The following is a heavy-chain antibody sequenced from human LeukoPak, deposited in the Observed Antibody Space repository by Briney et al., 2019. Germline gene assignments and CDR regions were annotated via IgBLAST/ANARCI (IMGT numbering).Heavy chain of an antibody. V-gene: IGHV3-7*01. Sequence: VGSLRVSCAASGFTFSSYWMSWVRQAPGKGMEWVANIKQDGSKKYYVDSVKGRFTISRDNAKNSLYLQMNSLRAEDTAVYYCARVCSSWYTLRYWGQGTLVTVSS. J-gene: IGHJ4*02. CDR3: ARVCSSWYTLRY. CDR1: GFTFSSYW. D-gene: IGHD6-13*01. CDR2: IKQDGSKK.